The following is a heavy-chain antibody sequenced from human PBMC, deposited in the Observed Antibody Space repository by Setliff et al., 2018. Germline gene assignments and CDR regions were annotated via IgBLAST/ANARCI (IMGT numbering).Heavy chain of an antibody. D-gene: IGHD2-15*01. CDR2: INYSGIT. Sequence: SETLSLTCSVSGDSISSSSYYWGWIRQPPGKGLEWIGSINYSGITYYSPSLKSRVIVSVGTSKNQFSLKLSSVTAADTAVYYCARLPGYCNGGNCYGYYTFDIWGQGTMVTV. V-gene: IGHV4-39*01. J-gene: IGHJ3*02. CDR1: GDSISSSSYY. CDR3: ARLPGYCNGGNCYGYYTFDI.